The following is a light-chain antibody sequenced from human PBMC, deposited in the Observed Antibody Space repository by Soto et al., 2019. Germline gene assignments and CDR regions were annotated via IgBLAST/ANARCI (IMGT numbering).Light chain of an antibody. V-gene: IGLV2-11*01. CDR1: SSVVGSYDY. Sequence: QSALIQPPSVSGSPGQSVTISCTGTSSVVGSYDYVSWYQQHPGTVPKPMIYNVNTQPSGVPDRFSGSKSGNTASLTISGLQAEDEADYYCCSYAGSSTFVFGTGTKVTVL. J-gene: IGLJ1*01. CDR3: CSYAGSSTFV. CDR2: NVN.